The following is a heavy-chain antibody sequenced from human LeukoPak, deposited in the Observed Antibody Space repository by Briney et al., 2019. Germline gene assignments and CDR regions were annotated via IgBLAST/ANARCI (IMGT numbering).Heavy chain of an antibody. D-gene: IGHD3-10*01. V-gene: IGHV3-48*03. CDR3: ARRSGFGELS. J-gene: IGHJ5*02. Sequence: PGGSLRLSCAASGFTFSSYEMNWVRQAPGKGLEWVSYISSSGSTIYYADSVKGRFTISRDNAKNSLYLQMKRLRAEDTAVYYCARRSGFGELSWGQGTLVTVSS. CDR1: GFTFSSYE. CDR2: ISSSGSTI.